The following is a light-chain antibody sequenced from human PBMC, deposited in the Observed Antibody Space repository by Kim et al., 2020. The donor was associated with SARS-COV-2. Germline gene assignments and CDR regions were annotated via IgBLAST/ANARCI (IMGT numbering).Light chain of an antibody. CDR3: QQFYNWPPIT. V-gene: IGKV3-15*01. CDR2: GAF. CDR1: QNIGAN. Sequence: STGERATLSCRASQNIGANLAWYQQKPGQAPRLLLYGAFTRATGIPARFSGSGSGTEFTLTISSLQSEDFAVYYCQQFYNWPPITFGQGTRLEIK. J-gene: IGKJ5*01.